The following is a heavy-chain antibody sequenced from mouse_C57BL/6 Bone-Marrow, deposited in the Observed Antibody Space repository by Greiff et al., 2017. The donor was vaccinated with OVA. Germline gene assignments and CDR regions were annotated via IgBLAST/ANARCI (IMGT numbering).Heavy chain of an antibody. V-gene: IGHV1-76*01. J-gene: IGHJ1*03. CDR3: AREEVLRPWYFDV. Sequence: QVQLQQSGAELVRPGASVKLSCKASGYTFTDYYINWVKQRPGQGLEWIARIYPGSGNTYYNEKFKGKATLTAEKSSSTAYMQLSSLTSEDSAVYFCAREEVLRPWYFDVWGTGTTVTVSS. CDR1: GYTFTDYY. D-gene: IGHD1-1*01. CDR2: IYPGSGNT.